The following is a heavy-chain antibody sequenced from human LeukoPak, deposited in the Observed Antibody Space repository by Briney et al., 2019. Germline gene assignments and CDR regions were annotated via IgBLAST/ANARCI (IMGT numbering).Heavy chain of an antibody. CDR2: INPSGGST. D-gene: IGHD5/OR15-5a*01. CDR3: ASLSANTPKDY. V-gene: IGHV1-46*01. CDR1: GNTFTSYY. Sequence: ASVTVSCKASGNTFTSYYIHWVRQAPGQGLEWMGIINPSGGSTSYAQKFQGRVTMTRDTSTSTVYMELSSLRSEDTAVYYCASLSANTPKDYWGQGTLVTVSS. J-gene: IGHJ4*02.